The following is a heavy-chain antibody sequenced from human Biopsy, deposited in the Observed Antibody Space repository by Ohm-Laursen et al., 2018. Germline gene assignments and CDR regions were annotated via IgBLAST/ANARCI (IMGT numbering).Heavy chain of an antibody. Sequence: SLRLSCAASGFTFNNSRMHWVRQVPGKGLVWVSRVNIDGNITNYADSAKGRFTISRDNARNTLYLQMNSLRGEDMAVYYCAREKSGQSGRYFDYWGPGTLVSVSS. CDR2: VNIDGNIT. V-gene: IGHV3-74*01. J-gene: IGHJ4*02. D-gene: IGHD5-12*01. CDR3: AREKSGQSGRYFDY. CDR1: GFTFNNSR.